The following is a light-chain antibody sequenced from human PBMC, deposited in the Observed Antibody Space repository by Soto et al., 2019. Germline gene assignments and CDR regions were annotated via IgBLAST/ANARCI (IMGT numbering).Light chain of an antibody. V-gene: IGKV3-15*01. CDR3: QQYNNWPSGWT. CDR1: QSVSSN. Sequence: EIVMTQSPATLSVSPGERATLSCRASQSVSSNLVWYQQKPGQAPRLLIYDASTRATGIPARFSGSGSGTEFTLTISSLKSEDFAVYYCQQYNNWPSGWTFGQGTKVEIK. CDR2: DAS. J-gene: IGKJ1*01.